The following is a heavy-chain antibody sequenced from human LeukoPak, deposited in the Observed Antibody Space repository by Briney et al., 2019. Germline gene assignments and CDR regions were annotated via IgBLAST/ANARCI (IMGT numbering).Heavy chain of an antibody. CDR2: IKEDGGEK. J-gene: IGHJ4*02. V-gene: IGHV3-7*01. CDR1: GFTFSRNW. CDR3: ARGRYCSANACSFFDY. Sequence: GGSLRLSCAAPGFTFSRNWMSWVRQAPGKGLEWVANIKEDGGEKFYVDSVKGRFTISRDNAKNSLYLQMNSLGAEDTAVYYCARGRYCSANACSFFDYWGQGTLVTVSS. D-gene: IGHD2-15*01.